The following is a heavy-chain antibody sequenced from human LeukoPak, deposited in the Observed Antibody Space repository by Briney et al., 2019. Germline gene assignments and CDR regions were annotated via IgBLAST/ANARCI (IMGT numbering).Heavy chain of an antibody. Sequence: GGSVRLSCAASGFTFSSYAMHWVRQAPGKGLEYVSAISSNGGSTYYANSVKGRFTISRDNSKNTLYLQMGSLRAEDMAVYYCARGVGAFSNWFDPWGQGTLVTVSS. V-gene: IGHV3-64*01. CDR2: ISSNGGST. J-gene: IGHJ5*02. CDR3: ARGVGAFSNWFDP. D-gene: IGHD1-26*01. CDR1: GFTFSSYA.